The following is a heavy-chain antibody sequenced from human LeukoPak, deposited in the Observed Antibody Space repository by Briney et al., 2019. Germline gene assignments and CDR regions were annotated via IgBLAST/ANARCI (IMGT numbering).Heavy chain of an antibody. V-gene: IGHV3-21*01. D-gene: IGHD3-3*01. J-gene: IGHJ4*02. CDR2: ISSSYI. Sequence: PGGSLRLSCAASGFTFSSYSMNWVRQAPGKGLEWVSSISSSYIYYADSVKGRFTISRDNAKNSLYLQMNSLRAEDTAVYYCAREGRFWDYWGQGTLVTVSS. CDR1: GFTFSSYS. CDR3: AREGRFWDY.